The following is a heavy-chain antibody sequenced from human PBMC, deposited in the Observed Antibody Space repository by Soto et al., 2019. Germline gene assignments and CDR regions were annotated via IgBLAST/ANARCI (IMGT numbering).Heavy chain of an antibody. J-gene: IGHJ3*02. CDR1: GYTLTSYA. D-gene: IGHD3-10*01. CDR2: INAGNGNT. Sequence: ASVKVSCKDSGYTLTSYAMQWVRQAPEQRLEWMGWINAGNGNTKYSQKFQGRVTITRDTSASTACMELSSLRSEDTAVYYCARGASMVRGVILDAFDIWGQGTMVTVSS. CDR3: ARGASMVRGVILDAFDI. V-gene: IGHV1-3*01.